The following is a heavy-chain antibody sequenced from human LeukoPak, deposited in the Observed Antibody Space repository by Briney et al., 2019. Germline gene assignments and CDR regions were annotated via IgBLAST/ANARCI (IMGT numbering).Heavy chain of an antibody. CDR2: ISSSGYNI. CDR3: VKRKDHQYFDY. CDR1: GFTFSSYW. V-gene: IGHV3-48*01. J-gene: IGHJ4*02. Sequence: GGSLRLSCAASGFTFSSYWMSWVRQAPGKGLEWVSYISSSGYNIYDADSVKGRFTISRDNARNSLYLQMNSLRAEDTAIYYCVKRKDHQYFDYWGQGTLVTVSS.